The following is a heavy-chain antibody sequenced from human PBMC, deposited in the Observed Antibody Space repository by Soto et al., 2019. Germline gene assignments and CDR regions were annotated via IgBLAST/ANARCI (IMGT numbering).Heavy chain of an antibody. D-gene: IGHD6-19*01. J-gene: IGHJ5*02. CDR1: GDSVSSNSAA. Sequence: SQTLSLTCAISGDSVSSNSAAWNWIRQSPSRDLEWLGRTYYRSKWYNDYAVSVKSRITINPDTSKNQFSLQLNSVTPEDTAVYYCARGHFPIAVAGTIFDWFDPWGQGTLVTVSS. CDR3: ARGHFPIAVAGTIFDWFDP. V-gene: IGHV6-1*01. CDR2: TYYRSKWYN.